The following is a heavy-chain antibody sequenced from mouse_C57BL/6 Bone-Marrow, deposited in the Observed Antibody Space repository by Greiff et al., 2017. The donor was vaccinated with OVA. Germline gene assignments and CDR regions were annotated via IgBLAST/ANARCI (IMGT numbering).Heavy chain of an antibody. J-gene: IGHJ4*01. Sequence: EVKLVESGPGLAKPSQSLSLSCSVTGYSITSDYWNWIRKFPGHNLEYMGYISYRGSTYYNPSLKSRISITRDTSKNQYYLQLNSVTTEDTATYYCAREDHYYAMDYWGQGTSVTVSS. CDR3: AREDHYYAMDY. CDR1: GYSITSDY. CDR2: ISYRGST. V-gene: IGHV3-8*01.